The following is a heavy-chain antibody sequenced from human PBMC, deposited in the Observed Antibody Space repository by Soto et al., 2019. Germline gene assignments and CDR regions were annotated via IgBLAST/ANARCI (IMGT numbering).Heavy chain of an antibody. J-gene: IGHJ3*02. CDR2: ISSNGGST. CDR1: GFTFSSYA. Sequence: GGSLRLSCAASGFTFSSYAMHWVRQAPGKGLEYVSAISSNGGSTYYANSVKGRFTISRDNSKKTLYLQMDSLRAEDMAVYYCARALGYAFDIWGQGTMVTVSS. D-gene: IGHD7-27*01. V-gene: IGHV3-64*01. CDR3: ARALGYAFDI.